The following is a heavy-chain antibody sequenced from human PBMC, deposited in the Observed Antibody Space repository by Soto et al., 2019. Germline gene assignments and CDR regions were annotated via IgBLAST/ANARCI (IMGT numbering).Heavy chain of an antibody. Sequence: ASVKVSCKASGGTFSSYTISWVRQAPGQGLEWMGRIIPILGIANYAQKFQGRVTITADKSTSTAYMELSSLRSEDTAVYYCARAKYPGDCSGGRCYSGAFDIWGQGKMVTFSS. V-gene: IGHV1-69*02. J-gene: IGHJ3*02. CDR3: ARAKYPGDCSGGRCYSGAFDI. D-gene: IGHD2-15*01. CDR2: IIPILGIA. CDR1: GGTFSSYT.